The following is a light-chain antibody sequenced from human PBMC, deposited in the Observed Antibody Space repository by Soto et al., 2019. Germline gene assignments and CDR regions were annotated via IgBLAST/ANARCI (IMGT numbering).Light chain of an antibody. Sequence: QSALTQPPSASGSPGQSVTISCTGTSSDVGGYNYVSWYQQHPDKAPTLIIYEVSKRPSGVPDRFSGSKSGNTASLTVSGLQADDEADYYCSSYAGSARILFGGGTKLPVL. CDR3: SSYAGSARIL. CDR2: EVS. V-gene: IGLV2-8*01. J-gene: IGLJ2*01. CDR1: SSDVGGYNY.